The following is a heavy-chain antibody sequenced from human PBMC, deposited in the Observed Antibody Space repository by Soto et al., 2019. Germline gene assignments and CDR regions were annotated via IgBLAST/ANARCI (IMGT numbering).Heavy chain of an antibody. V-gene: IGHV6-1*01. J-gene: IGHJ6*02. CDR3: ARERLLLWFGELLSHYGMDV. CDR2: TYYRSKWYN. Sequence: SQTLSLTCAISGDSVSSNSAAWNWIRQSPSTGLEWLGRTYYRSKWYNDYAVSVKSRITINPDTSKNQFSLQLNSVTPEDTAVYYCARERLLLWFGELLSHYGMDVWGQGTTVTVSS. D-gene: IGHD3-10*01. CDR1: GDSVSSNSAA.